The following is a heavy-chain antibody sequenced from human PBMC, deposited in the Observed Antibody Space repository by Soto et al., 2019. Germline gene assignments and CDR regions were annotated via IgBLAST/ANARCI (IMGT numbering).Heavy chain of an antibody. D-gene: IGHD4-17*01. Sequence: GGSLRLSCAASGFTFSSYAMSWVRQAPGKGLEWVSAISGSGGSTYYADSVKGRFTISRDNSKNTLYLQMNSLRAEDTAVYYCAKSVMTTLLSYYYYGMDVWGQGTTVTVSS. CDR1: GFTFSSYA. V-gene: IGHV3-23*01. CDR2: ISGSGGST. J-gene: IGHJ6*02. CDR3: AKSVMTTLLSYYYYGMDV.